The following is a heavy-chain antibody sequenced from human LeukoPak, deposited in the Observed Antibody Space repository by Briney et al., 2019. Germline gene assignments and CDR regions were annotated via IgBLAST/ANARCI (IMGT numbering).Heavy chain of an antibody. V-gene: IGHV1-69*05. J-gene: IGHJ6*03. Sequence: SVKVSCKASGGTFSSYAISWVRQAPGQGLEWMGRIIPIFGTANYAQKFQGRVTITTDESTSTAYMELSSLRSEDAAVYYCATTRGSYYYYYMDVWGKGTTVTVSS. CDR3: ATTRGSYYYYYMDV. CDR1: GGTFSSYA. D-gene: IGHD5-24*01. CDR2: IIPIFGTA.